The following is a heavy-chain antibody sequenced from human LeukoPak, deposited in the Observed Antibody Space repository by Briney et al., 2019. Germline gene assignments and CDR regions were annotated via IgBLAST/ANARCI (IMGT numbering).Heavy chain of an antibody. V-gene: IGHV3-74*01. CDR2: INTDGGSL. Sequence: GGSLRLSCAASGFTFSNYAMSWVRQAPGKGPVRVARINTDGGSLNYADSVKGRFTISRDNAKNTLYLQMNSLGAEDTAVYYCARRINYYDSSGYYYVRYFDSWGQGTLVVVSS. J-gene: IGHJ4*02. CDR1: GFTFSNYA. D-gene: IGHD3-22*01. CDR3: ARRINYYDSSGYYYVRYFDS.